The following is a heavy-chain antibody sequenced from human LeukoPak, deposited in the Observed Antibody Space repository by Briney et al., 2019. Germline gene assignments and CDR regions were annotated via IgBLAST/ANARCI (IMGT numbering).Heavy chain of an antibody. D-gene: IGHD2-2*01. CDR3: ARVVWDIVVVPAATRAFWFDP. CDR2: IKQDGSEK. J-gene: IGHJ5*02. Sequence: PGGSLRLSCAASGFTFSSYWMSWVRQAPGKGLEWVANIKQDGSEKYYVDSVKGRFTISRDNAKNSLYLQMNSLRAEDTAVYYCARVVWDIVVVPAATRAFWFDPWGQGTLVTVSS. V-gene: IGHV3-7*01. CDR1: GFTFSSYW.